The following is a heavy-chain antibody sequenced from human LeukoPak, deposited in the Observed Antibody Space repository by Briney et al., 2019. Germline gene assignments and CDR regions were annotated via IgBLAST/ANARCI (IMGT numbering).Heavy chain of an antibody. Sequence: GGSLRLSCAASGFTFNNYGMHWVRRAPGKGLEWVAVIWYDGSDKYYADSVKGRFTISRDNSKNTLYLQMNSLRAEDTAVYYCVSFTIAAPAIDYWGQGTLVTVSS. CDR3: VSFTIAAPAIDY. J-gene: IGHJ4*02. D-gene: IGHD6-13*01. CDR2: IWYDGSDK. CDR1: GFTFNNYG. V-gene: IGHV3-33*01.